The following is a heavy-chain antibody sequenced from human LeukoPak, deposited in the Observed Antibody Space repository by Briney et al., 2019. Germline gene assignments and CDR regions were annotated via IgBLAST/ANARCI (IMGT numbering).Heavy chain of an antibody. Sequence: PGGSLRLSCAASGFTFSSYSMNWVRQAPGKGLEWVSSISSSSSSYIYYADSVKGRFTISRDNAKNSLYLQMNSLRAEDTAVYYCARDLGYVRLAFSRLDAFDIWGQGTMVTVSS. D-gene: IGHD3-16*01. CDR3: ARDLGYVRLAFSRLDAFDI. V-gene: IGHV3-21*01. J-gene: IGHJ3*02. CDR2: ISSSSSSYI. CDR1: GFTFSSYS.